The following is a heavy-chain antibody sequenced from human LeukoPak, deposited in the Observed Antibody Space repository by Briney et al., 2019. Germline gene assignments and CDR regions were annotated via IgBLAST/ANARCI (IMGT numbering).Heavy chain of an antibody. V-gene: IGHV3-43*02. J-gene: IGHJ3*02. D-gene: IGHD6-6*01. CDR3: AKDLSSVFDALNI. CDR2: ISGDSATT. CDR1: GFTFDDYA. Sequence: PGGSLRLSCAASGFTFDDYAMHWVRQAPGKDLEWVALISGDSATTYYAASVKGRFTISRDNKKNVLYLQMNNLGTEDTALFYCAKDLSSVFDALNIWGQGTLVTVSS.